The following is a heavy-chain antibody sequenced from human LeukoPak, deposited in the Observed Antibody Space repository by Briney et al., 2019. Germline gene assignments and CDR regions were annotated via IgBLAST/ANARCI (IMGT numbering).Heavy chain of an antibody. CDR2: INPNSGGT. CDR1: GYIFTGHY. CDR3: ARDDGYNVFDI. D-gene: IGHD5-24*01. J-gene: IGHJ3*02. V-gene: IGHV1-2*02. Sequence: ASVKVSCKASGYIFTGHYMHWVRQAPGQGLEWMGGINPNSGGTNYSQKFQGRVTMTRDPSISTAYMVLSRLRSDDTAVYYCARDDGYNVFDIWGQGTMVTVSS.